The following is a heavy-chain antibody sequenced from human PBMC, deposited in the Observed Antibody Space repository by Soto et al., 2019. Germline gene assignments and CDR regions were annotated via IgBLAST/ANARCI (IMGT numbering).Heavy chain of an antibody. CDR2: ISAYNGNT. CDR3: ARVDIVLVPAAIGDYYYYGMDV. Sequence: QVQLVQSGAEVKKPGASVKVSCKASGYTFTSYGISWVRQAPGQGLEWMGWISAYNGNTNYAQKLQGRVTMTTDTTTSTAYMELRSRRSDDTAVYYCARVDIVLVPAAIGDYYYYGMDVWGQGTTVTVSS. J-gene: IGHJ6*02. V-gene: IGHV1-18*01. D-gene: IGHD2-2*01. CDR1: GYTFTSYG.